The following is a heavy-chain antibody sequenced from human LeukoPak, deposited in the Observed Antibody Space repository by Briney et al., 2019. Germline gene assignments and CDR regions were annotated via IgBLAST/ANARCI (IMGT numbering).Heavy chain of an antibody. D-gene: IGHD6-6*01. CDR2: ISGSGGST. CDR1: GFTFSSYA. V-gene: IGHV3-23*01. Sequence: GGSLGLSCAASGFTFSSYAMSWVRQAPGKGLEWVSAISGSGGSTYYADSVKGRFTISRDNSKNTLYLQMNSLRAEDTAVYYCAKGKPKSSIAARPNYYYYGMDVWGQGTTVTVSS. CDR3: AKGKPKSSIAARPNYYYYGMDV. J-gene: IGHJ6*02.